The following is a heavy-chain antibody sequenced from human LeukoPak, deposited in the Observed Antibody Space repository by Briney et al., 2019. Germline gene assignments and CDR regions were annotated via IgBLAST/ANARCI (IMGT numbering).Heavy chain of an antibody. CDR1: GFTFSSYA. Sequence: GGSLRLSCAASGFTFSSYATSWVRQAPGKGLEWVSTITGSGGNTYYADSVRGRFTISRDNSKNTLYLQMDSLRAEDTAVYYCAKVAAAVADTRTDYWGQGTLVTVSS. J-gene: IGHJ4*02. V-gene: IGHV3-23*01. D-gene: IGHD6-25*01. CDR2: ITGSGGNT. CDR3: AKVAAAVADTRTDY.